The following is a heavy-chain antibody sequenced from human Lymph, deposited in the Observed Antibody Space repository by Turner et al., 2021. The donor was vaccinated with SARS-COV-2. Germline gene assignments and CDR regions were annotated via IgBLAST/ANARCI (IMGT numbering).Heavy chain of an antibody. CDR3: ARGGPGGFDY. D-gene: IGHD2-15*01. V-gene: IGHV1-46*01. Sequence: QVHLVPSGAEVKKPGSSVNVSCKASGYTLTSYYMPWVRQAPGQGLERMGRINPSGESTSHAKKFQGRVTMTRETYTSTVYMELSSLGSEDTAGYYCARGGPGGFDYWGQGTPVTVSS. CDR2: INPSGEST. J-gene: IGHJ4*02. CDR1: GYTLTSYY.